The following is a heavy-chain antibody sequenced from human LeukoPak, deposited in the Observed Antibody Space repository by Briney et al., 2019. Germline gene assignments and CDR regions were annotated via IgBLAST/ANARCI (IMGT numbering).Heavy chain of an antibody. J-gene: IGHJ4*02. D-gene: IGHD2-2*01. CDR1: GFTFDSYA. Sequence: GGSLRLSCAASGFTFDSYAMTRVRQAPGKGLEWVSYISSPGSSTFYADSVKGRVTISRDNSKNTLYLQMNSLRAEDTAVYYCAKRGIPTSAYYFDSWGQGTLVIVSS. CDR2: ISSPGSST. CDR3: AKRGIPTSAYYFDS. V-gene: IGHV3-23*01.